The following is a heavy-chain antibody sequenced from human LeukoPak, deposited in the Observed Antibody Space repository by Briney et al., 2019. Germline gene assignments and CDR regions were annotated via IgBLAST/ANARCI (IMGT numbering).Heavy chain of an antibody. V-gene: IGHV4-34*01. J-gene: IGHJ4*02. CDR1: GGSFSSYY. D-gene: IGHD5-18*01. CDR2: INHSGST. CDR3: ARGPRIQLWLPPIDY. Sequence: SETLSLTCAVYGGSFSSYYWSWIRQPPGKGLEWIGEINHSGSTNYNPSLKSRVTISVDTSKNQFPLKLSSVTAADTAVYYCARGPRIQLWLPPIDYWGQGTLVTVSS.